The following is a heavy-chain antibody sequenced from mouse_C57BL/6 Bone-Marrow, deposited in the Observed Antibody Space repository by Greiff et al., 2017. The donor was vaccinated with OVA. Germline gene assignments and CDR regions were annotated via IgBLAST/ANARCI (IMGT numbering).Heavy chain of an antibody. CDR3: ARWAYYSNFAY. CDR2: INPYNGDT. Sequence: EVHLVESGPELVKPGDSVKISCKASGYSFTGYFMNWVMQSHGKSLEWIGRINPYNGDTFYNQKFKGKATLTVDKSSSTAHMELRSLTSEDSAVYYCARWAYYSNFAYWGQGTLVTVSA. V-gene: IGHV1-20*01. D-gene: IGHD2-5*01. CDR1: GYSFTGYF. J-gene: IGHJ3*01.